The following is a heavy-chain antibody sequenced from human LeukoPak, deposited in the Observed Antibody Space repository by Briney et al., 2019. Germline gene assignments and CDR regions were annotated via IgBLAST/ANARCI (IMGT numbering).Heavy chain of an antibody. CDR2: ISGSGGST. D-gene: IGHD6-13*01. CDR1: GFTFSSYA. V-gene: IGHV3-23*01. J-gene: IGHJ4*02. Sequence: PGGSLRLSCAASGFTFSSYAMSWVRQAPGKGLEWVSAISGSGGSTYYADSVKGRFTISRDNSKNTLYLQMNSLRAEDTAVYYCAKDLIPYSSSWYSTLLYFDYWGQGTLVTVSS. CDR3: AKDLIPYSSSWYSTLLYFDY.